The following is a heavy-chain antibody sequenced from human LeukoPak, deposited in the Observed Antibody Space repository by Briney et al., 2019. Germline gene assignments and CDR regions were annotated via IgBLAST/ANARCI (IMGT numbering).Heavy chain of an antibody. CDR1: GFTFSSYA. V-gene: IGHV3-23*01. CDR2: ISGSGGST. D-gene: IGHD2-15*01. Sequence: GGSLRLSCAASGFTFSSYAMSWVRQAPGKGLEWVSAISGSGGSTYYADSVKGRFTISRDNSKNTLYLQMNSLRAEDTAVYYCASKPLGGGIGYYYYGMDVWGQGTTVTVSS. J-gene: IGHJ6*02. CDR3: ASKPLGGGIGYYYYGMDV.